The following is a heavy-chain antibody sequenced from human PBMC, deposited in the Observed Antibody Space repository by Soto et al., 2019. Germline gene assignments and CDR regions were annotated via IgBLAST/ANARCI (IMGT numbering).Heavy chain of an antibody. J-gene: IGHJ5*02. CDR2: ISYDGSNK. CDR3: ARDATYYYDSSGYYYGGNWFDP. D-gene: IGHD3-22*01. V-gene: IGHV3-30-3*01. CDR1: GFTFSSYA. Sequence: QVQLVESGGGVVQPGRSLRLSCAASGFTFSSYAMHWVRQAPGKGLEWVAVISYDGSNKYYADSVKGRFTISRDNSKNTLYLQMNSLRAEGTDVYYCARDATYYYDSSGYYYGGNWFDPWGQGTLVTVSS.